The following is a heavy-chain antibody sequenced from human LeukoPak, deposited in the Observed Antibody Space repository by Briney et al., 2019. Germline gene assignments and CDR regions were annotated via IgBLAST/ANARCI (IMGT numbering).Heavy chain of an antibody. D-gene: IGHD3-9*01. CDR2: IDPNSGDT. V-gene: IGHV1-2*06. Sequence: ASVKVSCKASGYTFTDYAIHWVRQAPGQGLEWMGRIDPNSGDTHYPQAFQGRVTVIRDRSITTAYMELTRLTSDDTAIYFCTRDLTTSGPIGIWGQGTLVTVSS. CDR3: TRDLTTSGPIGI. CDR1: GYTFTDYA. J-gene: IGHJ4*02.